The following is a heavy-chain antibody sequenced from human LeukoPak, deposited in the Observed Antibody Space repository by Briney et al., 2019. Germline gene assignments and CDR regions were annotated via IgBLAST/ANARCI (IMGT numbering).Heavy chain of an antibody. J-gene: IGHJ6*03. CDR2: INPSGGST. D-gene: IGHD3-16*01. CDR3: AKPHRGGVKNYYYYMDV. CDR1: GYTFTSYY. Sequence: ASVRVSCKASGYTFTSYYMHWVRQAPGQGLEWMGIINPSGGSTSYAQKFQGRVTMTRGTSTSTVYMELSSLRSEDTAVYYCAKPHRGGVKNYYYYMDVWGKGTTVTISS. V-gene: IGHV1-46*01.